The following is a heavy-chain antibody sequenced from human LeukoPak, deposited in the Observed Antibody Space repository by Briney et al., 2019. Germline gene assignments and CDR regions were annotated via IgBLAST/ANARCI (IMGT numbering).Heavy chain of an antibody. CDR3: AREDYEDYYYYGMDV. Sequence: SETLSLTCTVSGYSISSGYYWGWIRQPPGKGLEWIGSIYHSGSTYYNPSLKSRVTISVDTSKNQFSLKLSSVTAADTAVYYCAREDYEDYYYYGMDVWGQGTTVTVSS. CDR2: IYHSGST. V-gene: IGHV4-38-2*02. D-gene: IGHD3-22*01. J-gene: IGHJ6*02. CDR1: GYSISSGYY.